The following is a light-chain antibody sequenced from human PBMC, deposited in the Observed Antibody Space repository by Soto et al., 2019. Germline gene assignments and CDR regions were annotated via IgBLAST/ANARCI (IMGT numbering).Light chain of an antibody. CDR3: SSYTSGSTLYV. Sequence: QSVLTQPASVSGSPGQSITISCTGTGSDVGGYNYVSWYQQHPGKAPKLVIYEVTNRPSGVSNRFSGSKSGNTASLTISGLQADDEANYYCSSYTSGSTLYVFGSGTKVTVL. CDR1: GSDVGGYNY. J-gene: IGLJ1*01. V-gene: IGLV2-14*01. CDR2: EVT.